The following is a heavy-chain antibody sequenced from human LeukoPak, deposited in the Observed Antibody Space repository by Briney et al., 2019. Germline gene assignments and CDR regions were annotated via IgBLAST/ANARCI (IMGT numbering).Heavy chain of an antibody. CDR2: IYYGGGT. Sequence: PSETLSLTCTVSGDSISSSFYYWGWIRQPPGKGLEWIGSIYYGGGTHYNPSLKSRATIFLDTSMNQFSLRLSSVTAADTAVYYCARIIDTNGYPFDYWGQGTLVTVSS. V-gene: IGHV4-39*07. CDR1: GDSISSSFYY. J-gene: IGHJ4*02. D-gene: IGHD2-8*01. CDR3: ARIIDTNGYPFDY.